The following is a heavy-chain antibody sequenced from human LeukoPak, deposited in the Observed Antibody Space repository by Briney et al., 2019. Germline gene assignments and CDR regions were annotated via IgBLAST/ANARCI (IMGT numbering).Heavy chain of an antibody. J-gene: IGHJ1*01. Sequence: ASVKVSCKASGGTFSSYAISWVRQAPRQGLEWMGRISVYNGNTNYAQNVQGRVTMTTDTSTSTAYLELRSLRSDDTAVYYCVRDSADCSGGSCYSAEYFQHWGQGTLVTVSS. CDR3: VRDSADCSGGSCYSAEYFQH. V-gene: IGHV1-18*01. CDR2: ISVYNGNT. D-gene: IGHD2-15*01. CDR1: GGTFSSYA.